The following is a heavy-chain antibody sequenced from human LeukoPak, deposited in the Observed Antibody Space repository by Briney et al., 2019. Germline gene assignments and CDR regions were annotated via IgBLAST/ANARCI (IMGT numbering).Heavy chain of an antibody. Sequence: SETLSVTCTVSGGSISSDCWSWIRQPPGKGLEWIGYIYYSGSTNYNPSLKSRVTISVDTSKNQFSLKLSSVTAADTAVYYCARDRGYCSGGSCYRWFNPWGQGTLVAVSS. CDR3: ARDRGYCSGGSCYRWFNP. J-gene: IGHJ5*02. V-gene: IGHV4-59*01. CDR2: IYYSGST. CDR1: GGSISSDC. D-gene: IGHD2-15*01.